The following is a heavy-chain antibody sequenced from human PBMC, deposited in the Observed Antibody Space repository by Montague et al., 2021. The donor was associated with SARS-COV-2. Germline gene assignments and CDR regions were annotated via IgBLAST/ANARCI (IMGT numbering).Heavy chain of an antibody. CDR3: ARTFDVFKHDN. V-gene: IGHV4-34*12. J-gene: IGHJ4*02. Sequence: SETLSLTCAVYGGSLSGYYWSWIRQFPGKGLEWIGEIVHTGTTKYNPSLESRVTISIDTSKKQFSLNLTSMTAADTAVYYCARTFDVFKHDNWGQGTLVAVSS. D-gene: IGHD3-10*02. CDR1: GGSLSGYY. CDR2: IVHTGTT.